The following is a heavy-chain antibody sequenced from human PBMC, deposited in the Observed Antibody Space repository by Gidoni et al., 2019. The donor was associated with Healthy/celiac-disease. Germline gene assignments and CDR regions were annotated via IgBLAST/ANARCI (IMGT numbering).Heavy chain of an antibody. CDR1: GGSISSYY. CDR3: ARDGRVEGSGYYYFQH. Sequence: QVQLQESGPGLVKPSETLSLTCTVSGGSISSYYWSWIRQPAGKGLEWIGRIYTSGSTNYNPSLKRRVTMSVDTSKNQFSLKLSSVTAADTAVYYCARDGRVEGSGYYYFQHWGQGTLVTVSS. J-gene: IGHJ1*01. D-gene: IGHD3-22*01. CDR2: IYTSGST. V-gene: IGHV4-4*07.